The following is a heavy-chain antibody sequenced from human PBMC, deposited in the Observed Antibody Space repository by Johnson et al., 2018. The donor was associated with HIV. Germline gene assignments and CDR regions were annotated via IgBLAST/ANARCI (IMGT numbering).Heavy chain of an antibody. CDR1: GFTFSSYW. D-gene: IGHD2-15*01. CDR3: ARDRKWVGARSGDAFDI. V-gene: IGHV3-74*01. J-gene: IGHJ3*02. Sequence: VQLVESGGALVQPGGSLRLSCAASGFTFSSYWMHWVRQAPGKGLVWVSRINSDGSSTNYADSVRGRFTISRDNAKNTLYVQMNSLRVEDTAVFYCARDRKWVGARSGDAFDIWGQGTMVTVSS. CDR2: INSDGSST.